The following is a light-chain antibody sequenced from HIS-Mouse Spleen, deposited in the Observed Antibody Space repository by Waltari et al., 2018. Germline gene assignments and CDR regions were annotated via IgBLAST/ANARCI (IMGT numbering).Light chain of an antibody. V-gene: IGLV2-14*01. J-gene: IGLJ3*02. Sequence: QSALTQPPSASGSPGQSVTISCTGTSSDVGGYNYVPGYQQHPGKAPKLMIYEVSKRPSGVSNRFSGSKSGNTASLTISGLQAEDEADYYCSSYTSSSTRVFGGGTKLTVL. CDR3: SSYTSSSTRV. CDR1: SSDVGGYNY. CDR2: EVS.